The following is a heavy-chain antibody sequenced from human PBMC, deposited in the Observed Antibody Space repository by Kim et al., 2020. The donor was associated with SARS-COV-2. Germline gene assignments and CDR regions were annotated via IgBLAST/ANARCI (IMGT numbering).Heavy chain of an antibody. Sequence: YAGSVKGRVTITRDNAKNSLYLQMNSLRAEDTAVYYCARAIRYSYGLDYWGQGTLVTVSS. V-gene: IGHV3-21*01. D-gene: IGHD5-18*01. CDR3: ARAIRYSYGLDY. J-gene: IGHJ4*02.